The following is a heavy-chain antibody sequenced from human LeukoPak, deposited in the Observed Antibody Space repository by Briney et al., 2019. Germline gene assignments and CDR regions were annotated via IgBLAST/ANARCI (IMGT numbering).Heavy chain of an antibody. J-gene: IGHJ3*02. Sequence: SETLSLTCTVSGDSISSAFYYWSWIRQHPGKGLEWIGYIYHSGTTYYNPSLETRVTMSLDTSRNQFSLKVYSVTAADTAVYYCARNLGAVVTPGWAYDIWGQGTMVTVSS. CDR2: IYHSGTT. CDR3: ARNLGAVVTPGWAYDI. CDR1: GDSISSAFYY. V-gene: IGHV4-31*03. D-gene: IGHD4-23*01.